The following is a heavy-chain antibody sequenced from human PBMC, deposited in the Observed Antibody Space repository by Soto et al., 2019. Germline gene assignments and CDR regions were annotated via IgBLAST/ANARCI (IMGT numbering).Heavy chain of an antibody. CDR1: GSSITNSFY. CDR3: ARDPANLALAVAYFDS. V-gene: IGHV4-38-2*02. J-gene: IGHJ4*02. CDR2: ISHTGRT. Sequence: PSETLSLTCRVSGSSITNSFYWGWIRQLPEKGLEWIGSISHTGRTSYNPSLKSRVSISVDTSKNQFSLTLTSVTAADTAVYYCARDPANLALAVAYFDSWGQGTLVTVSS. D-gene: IGHD2-15*01.